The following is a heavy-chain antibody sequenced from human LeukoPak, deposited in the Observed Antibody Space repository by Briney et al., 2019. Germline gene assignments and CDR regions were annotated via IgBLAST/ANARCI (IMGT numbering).Heavy chain of an antibody. Sequence: ESLKISCKASAYSFTSYWIGWVRQMPDKGLEWMGISYPGDSDTRYSPSFQGQVTISADKSISTAYLQWSSLNASDTAMYYCARSKGGSHMGRFDYWGQGTLVTVSS. J-gene: IGHJ4*02. CDR1: AYSFTSYW. CDR3: ARSKGGSHMGRFDY. CDR2: SYPGDSDT. D-gene: IGHD2-15*01. V-gene: IGHV5-51*01.